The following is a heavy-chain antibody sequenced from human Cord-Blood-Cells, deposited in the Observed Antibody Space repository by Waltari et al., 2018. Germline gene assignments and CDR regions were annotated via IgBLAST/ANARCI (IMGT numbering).Heavy chain of an antibody. D-gene: IGHD3-16*01. CDR2: IRVSGGST. V-gene: IGHV3-23*01. CDR3: AKLGGFAY. Sequence: EVQLLESGGGLVQPGGSLRLSCAASGFTFSSYAMSWVRQAPGKGLGWVSAIRVSGGSTSHADSVKGRFTISRDNSKNTLYLQMNSLSAEDTAVYYCAKLGGFAYWGQGTLVTVSS. J-gene: IGHJ4*02. CDR1: GFTFSSYA.